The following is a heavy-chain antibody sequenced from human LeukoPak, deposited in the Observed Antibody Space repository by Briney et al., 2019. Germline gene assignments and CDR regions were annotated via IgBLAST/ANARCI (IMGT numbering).Heavy chain of an antibody. CDR2: IKQDGSEK. CDR3: ARVWRVRGVITAVFDS. CDR1: GLTFSSYW. V-gene: IGHV3-7*01. Sequence: GSLRLSCAASGLTFSSYWMSWVRQAPGKGLEWVANIKQDGSEKNYVDSVKGRFTISRDNAKNSLYLQMNSLRAEDTAVYYCARVWRVRGVITAVFDSWGQGTLVTVSS. D-gene: IGHD3-10*01. J-gene: IGHJ4*02.